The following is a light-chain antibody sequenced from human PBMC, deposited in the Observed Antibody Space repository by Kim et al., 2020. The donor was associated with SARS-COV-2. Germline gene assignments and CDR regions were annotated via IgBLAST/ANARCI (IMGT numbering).Light chain of an antibody. V-gene: IGKV3-15*01. J-gene: IGKJ2*01. CDR2: AAS. CDR3: QQYNNWPYT. Sequence: SVSPGERAPLSCRAGQGVTTNLAWYQQKPGQAPRLLMYAASTRATGFPARFSGSGSGTEFTLTISSLQSEDFAVYSCQQYNNWPYTFGQGTKLEI. CDR1: QGVTTN.